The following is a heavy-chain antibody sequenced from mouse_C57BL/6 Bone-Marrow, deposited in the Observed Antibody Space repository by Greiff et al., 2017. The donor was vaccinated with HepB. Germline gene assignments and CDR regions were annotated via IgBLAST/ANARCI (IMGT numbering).Heavy chain of an antibody. CDR2: IYPGSGNT. Sequence: QVQLQQSGPELVKPGASVKISCKASGYSFTSYYIHWVKQRPGQGLEWIGWIYPGSGNTKYNEKFKGKATLTADTSSSTAYMQLSSLTSEDSAVYYCARAPEDYYAMDYWGQGTSVTVSS. CDR3: ARAPEDYYAMDY. CDR1: GYSFTSYY. J-gene: IGHJ4*01. V-gene: IGHV1-66*01.